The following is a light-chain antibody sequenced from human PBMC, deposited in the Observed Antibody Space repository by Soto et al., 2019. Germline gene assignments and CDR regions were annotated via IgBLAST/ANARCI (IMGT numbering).Light chain of an antibody. CDR3: SSYTSSSTPLYV. J-gene: IGLJ1*01. CDR1: SSDVRGYNY. V-gene: IGLV2-14*01. CDR2: EVS. Sequence: QSALTQPASVSGSPGQSITISCTGTSSDVRGYNYVSWYQQHPGKAPKLMIYEVSNRPSGVSNRFSGSKSGNTASLTISGLQAEDEADYYCSSYTSSSTPLYVFGTGTKLTVL.